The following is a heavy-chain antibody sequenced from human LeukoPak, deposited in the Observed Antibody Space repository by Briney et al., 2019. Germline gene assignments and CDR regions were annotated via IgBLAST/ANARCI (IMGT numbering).Heavy chain of an antibody. V-gene: IGHV4-34*01. CDR1: GGSFSGYY. J-gene: IGHJ4*02. CDR2: INHSGST. Sequence: SETLSLTCAVYGGSFSGYYWSWSREPPGKGLDWIGEINHSGSTNYNPSLKSRVTISVDTSKNQFSLKLSSVTAADTAVYYCARDGTVTATGVDYWGQGTLVTVSS. D-gene: IGHD4-17*01. CDR3: ARDGTVTATGVDY.